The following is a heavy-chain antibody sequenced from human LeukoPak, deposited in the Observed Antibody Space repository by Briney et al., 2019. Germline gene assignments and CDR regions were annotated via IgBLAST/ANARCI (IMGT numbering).Heavy chain of an antibody. CDR1: GYTFTSYG. Sequence: ASVTVSCTASGYTFTSYGISWVRQAPGQGLEWMGWINTNTGNPTYAQGFTGRFVFSLDTSVSTAYLQISSLKAEDTAVYYCARVGLNQLLYGFDYWGQGTLVTVSS. CDR2: INTNTGNP. D-gene: IGHD2-2*02. J-gene: IGHJ4*02. V-gene: IGHV7-4-1*02. CDR3: ARVGLNQLLYGFDY.